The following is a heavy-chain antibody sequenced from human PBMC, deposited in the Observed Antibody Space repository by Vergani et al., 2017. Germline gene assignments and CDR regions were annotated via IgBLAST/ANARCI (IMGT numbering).Heavy chain of an antibody. D-gene: IGHD2-15*01. V-gene: IGHV3-23*01. J-gene: IGHJ4*02. Sequence: EVQLLESGGGLVQPGGSLRLSCAASGFTFSSYAMSWVRQAPGKGLEWVSAISGSGGSTYYADSVKGRFTISRDNSKNTLYLQMSSLRADVTAVYYFAKESVGYCSGGRCYGDHWGQGTLVTVSS. CDR1: GFTFSSYA. CDR2: ISGSGGST. CDR3: AKESVGYCSGGRCYGDH.